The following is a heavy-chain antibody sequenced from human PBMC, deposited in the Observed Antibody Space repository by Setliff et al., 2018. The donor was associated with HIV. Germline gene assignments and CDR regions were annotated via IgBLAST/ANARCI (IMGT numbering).Heavy chain of an antibody. Sequence: GGSLRLSCAASGFTFSTYAMGWVRQAAGKGLEWVSTIGAVGAPTFYAESVKGRFTVSKDNSKDTLYLQMTSLRDEDTAIYYCARKFRPGHGVDVWGQGTTVTV. CDR1: GFTFSTYA. D-gene: IGHD3-10*01. V-gene: IGHV3-23*01. J-gene: IGHJ6*02. CDR2: IGAVGAPT. CDR3: ARKFRPGHGVDV.